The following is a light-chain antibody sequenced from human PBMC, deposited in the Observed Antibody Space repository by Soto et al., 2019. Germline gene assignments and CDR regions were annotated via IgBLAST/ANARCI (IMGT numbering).Light chain of an antibody. V-gene: IGKV3-20*01. CDR2: GAS. Sequence: DIVLPQSPGTLSLSPGERATLSCRASQTVSTSFLAWYQQKRGQAPRLLIYGASTRATGDQDRFSGSGSGTDLTLSISELEPEDFVLYYCQHYDWSLTWTFGPGTKVEVK. J-gene: IGKJ1*01. CDR1: QTVSTSF. CDR3: QHYDWSLTWT.